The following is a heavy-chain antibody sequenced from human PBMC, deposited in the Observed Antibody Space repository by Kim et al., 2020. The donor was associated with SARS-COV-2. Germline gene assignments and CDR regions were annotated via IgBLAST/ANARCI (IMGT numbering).Heavy chain of an antibody. CDR1: GYTFTSHG. V-gene: IGHV1-18*04. J-gene: IGHJ4*02. Sequence: ASVKVSCKASGYTFTSHGISWVRQAPGQGLEWMGWISAYNGNTNYAQKLQGRVTMTTDTSTSTAYMELRSLRSDDTAVYYCARDPLPRNWNYRELGYWGEGTLVTVSS. D-gene: IGHD1-7*01. CDR3: ARDPLPRNWNYRELGY. CDR2: ISAYNGNT.